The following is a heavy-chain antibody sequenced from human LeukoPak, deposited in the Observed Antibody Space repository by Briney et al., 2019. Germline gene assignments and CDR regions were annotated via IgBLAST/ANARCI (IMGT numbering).Heavy chain of an antibody. CDR3: AKIGRSYDFWTGYYEEEVDYMDV. D-gene: IGHD3-3*01. Sequence: GGSLRLSCAASGFTFSSYSMNWVRQAPGKGLEWVSGISDSGVGTKHADSVKGRFTISRDNSKNTLYLQMNSLRAEDTAVYYCAKIGRSYDFWTGYYEEEVDYMDVWGKGTTVTVSS. V-gene: IGHV3-23*01. J-gene: IGHJ6*03. CDR1: GFTFSSYS. CDR2: ISDSGVGT.